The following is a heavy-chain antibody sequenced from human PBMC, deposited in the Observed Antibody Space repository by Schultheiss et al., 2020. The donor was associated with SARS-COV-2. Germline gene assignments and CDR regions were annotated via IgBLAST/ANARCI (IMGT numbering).Heavy chain of an antibody. CDR1: GFTFSSYS. CDR3: ARERGSRFDY. J-gene: IGHJ4*02. D-gene: IGHD1-26*01. V-gene: IGHV3-21*01. CDR2: ISSSSSYI. Sequence: GESLKISCAVSGFTFSSYSMNWVRQAPGKGLEWVSSISSSSSYIYYADSVKGRVTISRDNAKNSLCLQMSSLRDEDTAVYYCARERGSRFDYWGQGTLVTVSS.